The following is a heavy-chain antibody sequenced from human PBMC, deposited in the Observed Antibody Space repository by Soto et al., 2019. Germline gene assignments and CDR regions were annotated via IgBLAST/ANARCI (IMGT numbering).Heavy chain of an antibody. CDR1: GGSISSYY. V-gene: IGHV4-59*01. Sequence: PSETLSLTXTVSGGSISSYYWSWIRQPPGKGLEWIGYIYYSGSTNYSPSLKSRVTISVDTSKNQFSLKLTSVTAADTAVYYCARRYGGNFDYWGQGTLVTVSS. CDR3: ARRYGGNFDY. J-gene: IGHJ4*02. CDR2: IYYSGST. D-gene: IGHD1-26*01.